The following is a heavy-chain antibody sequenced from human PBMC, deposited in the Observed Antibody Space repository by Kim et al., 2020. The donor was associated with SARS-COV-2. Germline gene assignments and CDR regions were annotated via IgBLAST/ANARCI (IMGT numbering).Heavy chain of an antibody. CDR3: TSDLGDYCGGDGYSRV. CDR2: VKSKGNGGTT. D-gene: IGHD2-21*02. Sequence: GGSLRLSCAASGFIFNNAWMNWVRQAPGKGLEWLGRVKSKGNGGTTAYGATVKGRFTISRDDSTNTLYLQMNSLETEDTAVDYCTSDLGDYCGGDGYSRVWCQGTTVTVSS. J-gene: IGHJ6*02. V-gene: IGHV3-15*01. CDR1: GFIFNNAW.